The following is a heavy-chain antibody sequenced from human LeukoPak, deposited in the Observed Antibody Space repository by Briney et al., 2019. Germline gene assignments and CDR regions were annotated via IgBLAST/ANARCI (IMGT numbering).Heavy chain of an antibody. D-gene: IGHD4-11*01. CDR3: ARYSRAYYYYYMDV. CDR1: GGSISSYY. J-gene: IGHJ6*03. Sequence: SETLSLTCTVSGGSISSYYWSWIRQPPGKGLEWIGYIYTSGSTNYNPSLKSRVTISVDTSKNQFSLKLSSVTAADTAVYYCARYSRAYYYYYMDVWGKGTTVIVSS. V-gene: IGHV4-4*09. CDR2: IYTSGST.